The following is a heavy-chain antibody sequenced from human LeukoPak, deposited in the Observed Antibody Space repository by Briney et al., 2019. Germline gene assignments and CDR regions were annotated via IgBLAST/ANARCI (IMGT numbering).Heavy chain of an antibody. CDR2: IIPIFGSA. J-gene: IGHJ2*01. Sequence: SVTVSCEASGGTFSSYAISWVRQAPGQGLEWMGGIIPIFGSANYAQNFQGRVTITADESTSTAYMKLSSLRSEDTAVYYCAIHPYDYWYFDLWGRGTLVTVSS. CDR1: GGTFSSYA. CDR3: AIHPYDYWYFDL. V-gene: IGHV1-69*13. D-gene: IGHD5-12*01.